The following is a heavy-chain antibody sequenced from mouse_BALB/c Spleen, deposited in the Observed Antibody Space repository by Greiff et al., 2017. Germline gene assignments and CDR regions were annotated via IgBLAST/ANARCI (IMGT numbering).Heavy chain of an antibody. CDR1: GYTFSSYW. CDR2: ILPGSGST. CDR3: ARRVTTGGFAY. J-gene: IGHJ3*01. D-gene: IGHD1-1*01. V-gene: IGHV1-9*01. Sequence: VKLQESGAELMKPGASVKISCKATGYTFSSYWIEWVKQRPGHGLEWIGEILPGSGSTNYNEKFKGKATFTADTSSNTAYMQLSSLTSEDSAVYYCARRVTTGGFAYWGQGTLVTVSA.